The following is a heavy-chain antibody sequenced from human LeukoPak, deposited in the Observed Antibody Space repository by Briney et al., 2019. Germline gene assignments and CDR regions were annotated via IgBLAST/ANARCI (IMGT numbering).Heavy chain of an antibody. CDR3: ARDQEAFDY. Sequence: GASVKVSCKASGGTFSSYAISWVRQAPGQGPEWMGGIIPIFGTANYAQKFQGRVTVTRDTSTSTVHMELSGLRSEDTAVYYCARDQEAFDYWGQGTLVTVSS. J-gene: IGHJ4*02. CDR2: IIPIFGTA. V-gene: IGHV1-69*05. CDR1: GGTFSSYA.